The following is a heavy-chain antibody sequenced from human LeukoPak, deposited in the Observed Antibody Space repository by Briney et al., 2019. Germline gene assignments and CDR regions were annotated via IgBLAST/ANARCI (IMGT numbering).Heavy chain of an antibody. CDR2: INTNTGNP. D-gene: IGHD3-3*01. Sequence: ASVKVSCKASGYTFTSYAMNWVRQAPGQGLEWMGWINTNTGNPTYAQGFTGRFVFSLDTSVSTAYLQISSLKAEDTAVYYCARGSVYDFWNGYLTFDYWGQGTLVTVSS. CDR3: ARGSVYDFWNGYLTFDY. J-gene: IGHJ4*02. CDR1: GYTFTSYA. V-gene: IGHV7-4-1*02.